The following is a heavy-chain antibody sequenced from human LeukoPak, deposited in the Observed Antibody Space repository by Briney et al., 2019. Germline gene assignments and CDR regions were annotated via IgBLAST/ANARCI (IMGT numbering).Heavy chain of an antibody. Sequence: SETLSLTCTVSGYSISSGYYWGWIRQPPGKGLEWIGSIYHSGSTYYNPSLKSRVTISVDTSKNQFSLKLSSVTAADTAVYYCARGRYNWNYGPYYYYMDVWGKGTTVTVSS. CDR1: GYSISSGYY. CDR3: ARGRYNWNYGPYYYYMDV. V-gene: IGHV4-38-2*02. D-gene: IGHD1-7*01. CDR2: IYHSGST. J-gene: IGHJ6*03.